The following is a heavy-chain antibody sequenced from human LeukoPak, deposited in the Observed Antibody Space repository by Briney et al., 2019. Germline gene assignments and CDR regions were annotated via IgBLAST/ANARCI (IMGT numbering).Heavy chain of an antibody. CDR2: ISSNGGST. D-gene: IGHD2-2*01. CDR1: GFTFSDYD. CDR3: ARLYCSSTSCLLDY. J-gene: IGHJ4*02. V-gene: IGHV3-64*01. Sequence: GGSLRLSCAASGFTFSDYDMHWVRRAPGKGLEYVSAISSNGGSTYYANSVKGRFTISRDNSKNTLSLQMGSLRAEDMAVYYCARLYCSSTSCLLDYWGQGTLVTVSS.